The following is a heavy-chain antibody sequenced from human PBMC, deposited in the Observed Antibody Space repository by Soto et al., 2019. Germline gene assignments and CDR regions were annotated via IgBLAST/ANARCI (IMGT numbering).Heavy chain of an antibody. CDR1: GDSVSSTSAA. D-gene: IGHD6-19*01. J-gene: IGHJ4*02. CDR2: TYYRSKWYS. Sequence: SQTRSLTCAIPGDSVSSTSAAWSWIRQSPSRGLERLGRTYYRSKWYSDYAVSVKSRITINPDTSKNQFSLQLNSVTPEDTAVYYCARGSYYSGWVWGQGSLVTVSS. V-gene: IGHV6-1*01. CDR3: ARGSYYSGWV.